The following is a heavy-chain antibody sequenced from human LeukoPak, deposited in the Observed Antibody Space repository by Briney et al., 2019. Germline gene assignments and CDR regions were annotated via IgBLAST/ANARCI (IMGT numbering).Heavy chain of an antibody. CDR3: ASVRWGGNWFDP. CDR2: IYYSGST. Sequence: GSLRLSCAASGFTFSSYAMSWVRQAPGKGLEWIGSIYYSGSTYYNPSLKSRVTISVDTSKNQFSLKLSSVTAADTAVYYCASVRWGGNWFDPWGQGTLVTVSS. D-gene: IGHD3-16*01. J-gene: IGHJ5*02. V-gene: IGHV4-38-2*01. CDR1: GFTFSSYA.